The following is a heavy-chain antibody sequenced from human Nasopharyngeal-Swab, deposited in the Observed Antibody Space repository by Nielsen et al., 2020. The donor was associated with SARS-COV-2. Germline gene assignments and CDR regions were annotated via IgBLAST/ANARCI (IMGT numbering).Heavy chain of an antibody. J-gene: IGHJ5*02. CDR1: GFTFSISA. D-gene: IGHD2-2*01. V-gene: IGHV1-58*02. CDR3: AKKGIVVVPAAGGLDP. CDR2: IFVGSGNT. Sequence: SVKVSCMASGFTFSISAMQWVRQARGQRLEWIGWIFVGSGNTNYAQKVQERVTITRDMSTSTAYMELTSLRSEDTAVYYCAKKGIVVVPAAGGLDPWGQGTLVTVSS.